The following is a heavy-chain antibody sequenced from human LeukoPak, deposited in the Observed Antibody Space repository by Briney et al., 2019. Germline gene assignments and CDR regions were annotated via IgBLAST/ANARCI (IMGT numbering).Heavy chain of an antibody. CDR1: GFTFDDYA. D-gene: IGHD3-22*01. Sequence: GGSLRLSCAASGFTFDDYAMHWVRQAPGKGLEWVSGISWNSGSIGYADSVKGRFTISRDNAKNSLYLQMNSLRAEDMALYYCAKDGTRYDSSGYYSHLDYWGQGRLVTVSP. CDR2: ISWNSGSI. CDR3: AKDGTRYDSSGYYSHLDY. J-gene: IGHJ4*02. V-gene: IGHV3-9*03.